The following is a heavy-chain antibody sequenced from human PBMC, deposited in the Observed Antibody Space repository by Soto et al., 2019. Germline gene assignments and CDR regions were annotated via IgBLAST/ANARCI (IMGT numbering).Heavy chain of an antibody. D-gene: IGHD6-19*01. CDR3: ARSVEGHFDY. J-gene: IGHJ4*02. V-gene: IGHV3-48*02. CDR1: GVTFTNYG. Sequence: GGSLRLSYAVSGVTFTNYGMNWVRQAPGKGLEWVSHINSGGDNIIYADSVKGRFTISRDNDKNSVYLQMNSLRDEDTAVYYCARSVEGHFDYWGQGTVVTVSS. CDR2: INSGGDNI.